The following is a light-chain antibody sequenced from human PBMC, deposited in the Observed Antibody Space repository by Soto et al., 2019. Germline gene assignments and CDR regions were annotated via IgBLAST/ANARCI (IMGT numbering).Light chain of an antibody. J-gene: IGKJ4*01. CDR3: QQYGSSTELT. V-gene: IGKV3-20*01. CDR2: GAS. CDR1: QSVSSSY. Sequence: DIVFAHSPGTLSFSRVERPTLSCRAIQSVSSSYLAWYQQKPGQAPRLLIYGASSRATGIPDRSSGSGSGTDFTLTISRLEPEDFAVYYCQQYGSSTELTFGGGTKVDIK.